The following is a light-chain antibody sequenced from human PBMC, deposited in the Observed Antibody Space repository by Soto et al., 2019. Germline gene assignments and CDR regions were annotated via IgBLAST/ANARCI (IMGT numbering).Light chain of an antibody. CDR1: QDISSW. Sequence: DIQMTQSPSSVSASVGDRVTITCRASQDISSWLAWYQQKPGKAPNLLIYTASSLQSGVPSRFSGSGSGTDFTLTISSLQPEDFATYDCQQANTFPITFGQGTRLESK. CDR2: TAS. CDR3: QQANTFPIT. V-gene: IGKV1-12*01. J-gene: IGKJ5*01.